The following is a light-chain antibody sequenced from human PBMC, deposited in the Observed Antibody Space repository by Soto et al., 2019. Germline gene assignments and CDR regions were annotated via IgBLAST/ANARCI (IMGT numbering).Light chain of an antibody. CDR3: EQSYATPYN. J-gene: IGKJ2*01. Sequence: DIQMTQSPSSQSAVVGDRVTITCRASQNIGKYLNWYQQKPGKAPNLLIYAASSLQSGVPPRFSGSGSGTDFTLTISSLQPEDIATYYCEQSYATPYNFGHGTKLEIK. CDR1: QNIGKY. V-gene: IGKV1-39*01. CDR2: AAS.